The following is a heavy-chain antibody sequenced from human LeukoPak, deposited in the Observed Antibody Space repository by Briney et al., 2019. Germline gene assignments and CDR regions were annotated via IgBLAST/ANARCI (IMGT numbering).Heavy chain of an antibody. CDR1: GYTFTGYY. J-gene: IGHJ4*02. CDR3: ARGPTSPSSYYDFWSGYYATHPFDY. V-gene: IGHV1-2*06. Sequence: ASVTVSCKASGYTFTGYYMHWVRQAPGQGLEWMGRINPNSGGTNYAQQFQGRVTMTRDTSITTAYMELSRLRSDDTAVYYCARGPTSPSSYYDFWSGYYATHPFDYWGQGTLVTVSS. D-gene: IGHD3-3*01. CDR2: INPNSGGT.